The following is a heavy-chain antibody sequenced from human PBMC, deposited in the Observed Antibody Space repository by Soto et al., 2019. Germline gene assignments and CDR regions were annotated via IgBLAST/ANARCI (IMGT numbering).Heavy chain of an antibody. V-gene: IGHV3-48*02. J-gene: IGHJ4*02. Sequence: EVQLVESGGGLVQPGGSLRLSCAASGFTFSSYSMNWVRQAPGKGLEWVSYISSSSSTTYYVDSVKGRFTISRDNAKNSLYVQMNSLRDEDTAVYYCASGKDYAEGGYWGQGTLVTVSS. CDR2: ISSSSSTT. CDR1: GFTFSSYS. D-gene: IGHD4-17*01. CDR3: ASGKDYAEGGY.